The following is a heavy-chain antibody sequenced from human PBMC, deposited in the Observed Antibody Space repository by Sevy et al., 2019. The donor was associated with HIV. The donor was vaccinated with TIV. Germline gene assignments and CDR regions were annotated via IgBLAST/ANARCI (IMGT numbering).Heavy chain of an antibody. Sequence: GGSLRLSCAASGFTFSSYDMHWVRQATGKGLEWVSAIGTAGDTYYPGSVKGRFTISRKNAKNALYLQMNSLRAGDTTVYYCARGIAAASTLLYGMDVWGQGTTVTVSS. CDR3: ARGIAAASTLLYGMDV. D-gene: IGHD6-13*01. CDR1: GFTFSSYD. CDR2: IGTAGDT. V-gene: IGHV3-13*01. J-gene: IGHJ6*02.